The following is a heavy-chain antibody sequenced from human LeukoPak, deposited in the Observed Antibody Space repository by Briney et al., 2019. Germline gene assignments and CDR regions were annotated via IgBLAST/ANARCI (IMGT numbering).Heavy chain of an antibody. CDR2: IYTSGST. D-gene: IGHD3-22*01. Sequence: PSETLSLTCTVSGGSISSYYWSWIRQPAGKGLEWIGRIYTSGSTNYNPSLKSRVTMSVDTSKNQFSLELSSVTAADTAVYYCATGYYDSSGYYFDYWGQGTLVTVSS. V-gene: IGHV4-4*07. J-gene: IGHJ4*02. CDR3: ATGYYDSSGYYFDY. CDR1: GGSISSYY.